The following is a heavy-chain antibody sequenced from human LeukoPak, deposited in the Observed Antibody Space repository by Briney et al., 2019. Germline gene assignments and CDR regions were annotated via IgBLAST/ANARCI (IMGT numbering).Heavy chain of an antibody. CDR2: MYYSGST. CDR3: ARGPALATILGYYYYYGMDV. J-gene: IGHJ6*02. V-gene: IGHV4-59*12. D-gene: IGHD5-12*01. CDR1: GDSMSNYY. Sequence: SETLSLTCSVSGDSMSNYYWTWIRQPPGKGLEWIGYMYYSGSTNYNPSLKSRVTISVDTSKNQFSLKLSSVTAADTAVYYCARGPALATILGYYYYYGMDVWGQGTTVTVSS.